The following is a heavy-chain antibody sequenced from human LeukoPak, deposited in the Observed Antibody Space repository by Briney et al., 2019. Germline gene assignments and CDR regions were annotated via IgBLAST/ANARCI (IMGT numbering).Heavy chain of an antibody. Sequence: GGSLRLSCAASGFSFSSLWMSWVRQAPGKGLEWVANIKQDGNEKYYVDSVKGRFTISRDNAKNSLYLQMNSLRAEDTAVYYCAGCASGTGYYGMDVWGQGTTVTVSS. CDR1: GFSFSSLW. CDR3: AGCASGTGYYGMDV. D-gene: IGHD3-10*01. V-gene: IGHV3-7*01. J-gene: IGHJ6*02. CDR2: IKQDGNEK.